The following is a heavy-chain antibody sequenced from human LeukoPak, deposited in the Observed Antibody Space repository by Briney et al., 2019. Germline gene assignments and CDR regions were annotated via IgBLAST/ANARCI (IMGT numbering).Heavy chain of an antibody. J-gene: IGHJ4*02. CDR1: GGSISSSSYY. CDR3: ARVLGGPVGY. CDR2: IYYSGST. D-gene: IGHD3-16*01. Sequence: SSETLSLTCTVSGGSISSSSYYWGWIRQPPGKGLEWIGSIYYSGSTYYNPSLKSRVTISVDTSKNQFSLKLSSVTAADTAVYYCARVLGGPVGYWGQGTLVTVSS. V-gene: IGHV4-39*01.